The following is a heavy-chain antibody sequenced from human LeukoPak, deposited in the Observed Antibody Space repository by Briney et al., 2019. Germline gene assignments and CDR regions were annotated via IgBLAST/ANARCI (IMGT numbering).Heavy chain of an antibody. CDR2: NSSSGSTI. D-gene: IGHD6-13*01. CDR3: ARDGLAAAGTNAFDI. Sequence: GGSLRLSCAASGFTFSSYEMNWVRQAPGKGLEWVSYNSSSGSTIYYTDSVKGRFTISRDNAKNSLYLQMNSLRAEDTAVYYCARDGLAAAGTNAFDIWGQGTMVTVSS. J-gene: IGHJ3*02. CDR1: GFTFSSYE. V-gene: IGHV3-48*03.